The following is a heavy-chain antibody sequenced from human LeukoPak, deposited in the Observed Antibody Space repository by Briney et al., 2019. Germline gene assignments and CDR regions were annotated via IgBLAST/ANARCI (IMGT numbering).Heavy chain of an antibody. CDR3: ARVVTGTTLDY. CDR2: ISYDGSNK. J-gene: IGHJ4*02. D-gene: IGHD1-7*01. V-gene: IGHV3-30-3*01. CDR1: GFTFSSYA. Sequence: GRSLRLSCAASGFTFSSYAMHWVRQAPGKGLEWVAVISYDGSNKYYADSVKGRFIISRDNSKNTLYLQMNSLRAEDTAVYYCARVVTGTTLDYWGQGTLVTVSS.